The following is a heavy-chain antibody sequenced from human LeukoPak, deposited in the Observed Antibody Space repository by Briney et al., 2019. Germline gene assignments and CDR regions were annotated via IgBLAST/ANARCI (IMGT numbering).Heavy chain of an antibody. Sequence: PGGSLRLSCAASGFTFSSYGMHWVRQAPGKGLAWVAFIRYDGSNKYYADSVKGRFTISRDNSKNTLYLQMNSLRSDDTAVYYCARNVAAAGFNWFDPWGQGTLVTVSS. CDR1: GFTFSSYG. CDR3: ARNVAAAGFNWFDP. CDR2: IRYDGSNK. V-gene: IGHV3-30*02. J-gene: IGHJ5*02. D-gene: IGHD6-13*01.